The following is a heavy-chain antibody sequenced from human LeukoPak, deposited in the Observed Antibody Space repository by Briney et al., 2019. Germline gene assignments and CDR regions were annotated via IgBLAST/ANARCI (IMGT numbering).Heavy chain of an antibody. Sequence: PGGSLRLSCAASGFTFSSYEMNWVRQAPEKGLEWVSYIGSSSSPIYYADSVKGRFTISRDNAKNSLYLQMDSLRAEDTAVYYCARDQAYSFDYWGQGTLVTVSS. J-gene: IGHJ4*02. CDR3: ARDQAYSFDY. CDR2: IGSSSSPI. CDR1: GFTFSSYE. D-gene: IGHD4-11*01. V-gene: IGHV3-48*01.